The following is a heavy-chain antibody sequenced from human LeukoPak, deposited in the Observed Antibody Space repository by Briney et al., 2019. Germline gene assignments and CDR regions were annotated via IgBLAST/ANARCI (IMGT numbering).Heavy chain of an antibody. V-gene: IGHV3-23*01. Sequence: PGGSLRLSCAASGFTFSTYAMSWVRQAPGKGLKWVSGISGSGGSTSYADSVKGRFTISRDNSKNTLYLQMNSLRAEDTAVYYCAKGTLYTTMAPCYFDYWGQGTLVTVSS. CDR1: GFTFSTYA. CDR2: ISGSGGST. J-gene: IGHJ4*02. CDR3: AKGTLYTTMAPCYFDY. D-gene: IGHD5-18*01.